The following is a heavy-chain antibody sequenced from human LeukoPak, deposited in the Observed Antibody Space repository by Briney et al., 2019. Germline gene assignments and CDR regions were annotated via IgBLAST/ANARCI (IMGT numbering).Heavy chain of an antibody. CDR3: ANGAKYNILTGFRASRDVAFDI. Sequence: PGGSLRLSCAASGFTFSSYWMSWVRQAPGKGLEWVAFIRYDGSYKYYADSVKGRFTISRDNSKNTLSLQMNGLRAEDTAVYYCANGAKYNILTGFRASRDVAFDIWGQGTVVTVSS. V-gene: IGHV3-30*02. D-gene: IGHD3-9*01. CDR1: GFTFSSYW. CDR2: IRYDGSYK. J-gene: IGHJ3*02.